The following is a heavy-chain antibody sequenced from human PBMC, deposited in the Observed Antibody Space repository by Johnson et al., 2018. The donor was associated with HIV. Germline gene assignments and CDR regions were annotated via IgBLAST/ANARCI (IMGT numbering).Heavy chain of an antibody. V-gene: IGHV3-20*04. Sequence: VQLVESGGGVVRPGGSLRLSCAASGFTFDDYGMSWVREVPGKGLEWVSGINWNGGSTTYADSVKGRFTISRANAKNSLYLQMNSLRAEDTAMYYCARAVTVVFYDAFDIWGQGTLVTVSS. CDR3: ARAVTVVFYDAFDI. D-gene: IGHD4-11*01. CDR2: INWNGGST. J-gene: IGHJ3*02. CDR1: GFTFDDYG.